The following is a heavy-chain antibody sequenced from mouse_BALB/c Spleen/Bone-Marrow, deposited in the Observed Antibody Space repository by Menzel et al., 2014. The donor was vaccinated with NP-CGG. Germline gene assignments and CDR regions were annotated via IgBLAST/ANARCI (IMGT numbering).Heavy chain of an antibody. J-gene: IGHJ3*01. Sequence: QVHVKQSGAELVRPGASVKLSCKASGYTFTSYWVNWVKQRPEQGLEWIGRIDPYDSETHYNQKFKDKAILTVDKSSSTAYMQLSSLTSEDSAVYYCARGRDYDVFAYWGQGTLVTVSA. D-gene: IGHD2-4*01. CDR1: GYTFTSYW. CDR3: ARGRDYDVFAY. CDR2: IDPYDSET. V-gene: IGHV1-52*01.